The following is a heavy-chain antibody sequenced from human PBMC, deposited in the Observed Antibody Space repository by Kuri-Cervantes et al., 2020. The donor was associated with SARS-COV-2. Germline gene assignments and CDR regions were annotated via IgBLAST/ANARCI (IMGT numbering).Heavy chain of an antibody. Sequence: SVKVSCKASGGTFSSYTISWVRQAPGQGLEWMGGIIPIFGTANYAQKFQGRVTITADKSTSTAYMELRSLRSDDTAVYYCARVSTDAFDIWGQGTMVTVSS. V-gene: IGHV1-69*06. CDR3: ARVSTDAFDI. CDR2: IIPIFGTA. CDR1: GGTFSSYT. J-gene: IGHJ3*02.